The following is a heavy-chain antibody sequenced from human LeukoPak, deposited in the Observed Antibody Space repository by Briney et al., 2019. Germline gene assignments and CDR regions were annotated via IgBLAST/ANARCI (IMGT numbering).Heavy chain of an antibody. CDR1: GYSITSGYY. Sequence: SETLSLTCAVSGYSITSGYYWGRIRQPPGKGLEWIGSIYHSGSTYYNPSLKSRVTISVITSKNPFSLKLTPVTAADTAVYYCAGGDTADAFDIWGQGTMVTVSS. V-gene: IGHV4-38-2*01. J-gene: IGHJ3*02. D-gene: IGHD3-10*01. CDR2: IYHSGST. CDR3: AGGDTADAFDI.